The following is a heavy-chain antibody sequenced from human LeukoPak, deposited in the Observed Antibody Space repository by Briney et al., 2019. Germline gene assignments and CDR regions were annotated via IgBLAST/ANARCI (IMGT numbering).Heavy chain of an antibody. J-gene: IGHJ4*02. CDR3: ARCGYYGSGAYDY. V-gene: IGHV3-48*03. CDR2: ISSSGSTI. Sequence: GGSLRLSCAASGFTSSSYEMNWVRQAPGKGLEWVSYISSSGSTIYYADSVKGRFTISRDNAKNSLYLQMNSLRAEDTAVYYCARCGYYGSGAYDYWGQGTLVTVSS. CDR1: GFTSSSYE. D-gene: IGHD3-10*01.